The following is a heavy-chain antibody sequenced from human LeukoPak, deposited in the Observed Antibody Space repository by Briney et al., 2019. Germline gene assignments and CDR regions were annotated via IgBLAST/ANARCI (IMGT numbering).Heavy chain of an antibody. J-gene: IGHJ4*02. CDR1: GYSFTSYW. V-gene: IGHV5-51*01. D-gene: IGHD6-19*01. CDR2: IYPGDSDT. CDR3: ARQKRGSGWYPGGPTRTGFDY. Sequence: GESLKISCKGSGYSFTSYWIGWVRQMPGKGLEWMGIIYPGDSDTRYSPSFQGQVTISADKSISTAYLQWSSLKASDTAMYYCARQKRGSGWYPGGPTRTGFDYWGQGTLVTVSS.